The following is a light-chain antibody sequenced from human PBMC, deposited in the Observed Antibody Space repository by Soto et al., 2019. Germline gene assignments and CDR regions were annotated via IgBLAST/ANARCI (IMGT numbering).Light chain of an antibody. V-gene: IGKV3-15*01. CDR2: GAS. Sequence: EVVMTQSPATLSVSPGERATLSCRASQSVSSNLAWYQQKPGQAPRLLIYGASTRATGIPVRFSGSGSGTDFTLTISSLQSEDFAVYYCHHYNNWPPWTFGQGTKVEIK. CDR1: QSVSSN. CDR3: HHYNNWPPWT. J-gene: IGKJ1*01.